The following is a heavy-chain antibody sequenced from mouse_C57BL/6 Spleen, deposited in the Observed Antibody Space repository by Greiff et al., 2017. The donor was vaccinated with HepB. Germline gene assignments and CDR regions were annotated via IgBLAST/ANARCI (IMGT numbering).Heavy chain of an antibody. J-gene: IGHJ2*01. CDR1: GFTFSSYA. D-gene: IGHD1-1*02. CDR3: ARDRVPGGSFDY. V-gene: IGHV5-4*01. Sequence: EVKLVDSGGGLVKPGGSLKLSCAASGFTFSSYAMSWVRQTPEKRLEWVATISDGGSYTYYPDNVKGRFTISRDNAKNNLYLQMSHLKSEDTAMYYSARDRVPGGSFDYWGQGTTHTDSS. CDR2: ISDGGSYT.